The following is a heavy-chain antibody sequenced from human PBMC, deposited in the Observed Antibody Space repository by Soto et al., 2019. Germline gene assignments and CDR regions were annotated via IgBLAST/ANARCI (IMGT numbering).Heavy chain of an antibody. CDR3: ARNNYVPTYYYYYGMDV. CDR2: INPSGGST. V-gene: IGHV1-46*01. D-gene: IGHD1-1*01. Sequence: ASVKVSCKASGYTFTSYYMHWVRQAPGQGLEWMGIINPSGGSTSYAQKFQGRVTMTRDTSTSTVYMELSSLRSEDTAVYYCARNNYVPTYYYYYGMDVWGQGTTVTVS. J-gene: IGHJ6*02. CDR1: GYTFTSYY.